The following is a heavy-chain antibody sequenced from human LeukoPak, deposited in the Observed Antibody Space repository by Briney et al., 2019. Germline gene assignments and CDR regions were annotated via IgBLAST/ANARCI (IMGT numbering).Heavy chain of an antibody. CDR3: ARREECSSTSCYYYYGMDV. V-gene: IGHV3-33*01. CDR2: IWYDGSNK. D-gene: IGHD2-2*01. CDR1: GFALSNYG. J-gene: IGHJ6*02. Sequence: PGGSLRLSCAASGFALSNYGMHWVRQAPGKGLEWVAVIWYDGSNKYYADSVKGRFTISRDNSKNTLYLQMNSLRAEDTAVYYCARREECSSTSCYYYYGMDVWGRGTTVTVSS.